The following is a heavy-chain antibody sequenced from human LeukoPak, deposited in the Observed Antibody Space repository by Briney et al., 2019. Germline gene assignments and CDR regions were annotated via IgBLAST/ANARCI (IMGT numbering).Heavy chain of an antibody. CDR1: GFTLSSYC. J-gene: IGHJ4*02. Sequence: GGSLRLSCAAPGFTLSSYCMIWVRQAPGKGLEWVANIKQDGSEIYYVDSVKGRFTISRDNAKNSLYLQMNSLRAEDTAVYYCVRGNPFGGYWGQGTLVTVSS. D-gene: IGHD2-15*01. CDR3: VRGNPFGGY. V-gene: IGHV3-7*03. CDR2: IKQDGSEI.